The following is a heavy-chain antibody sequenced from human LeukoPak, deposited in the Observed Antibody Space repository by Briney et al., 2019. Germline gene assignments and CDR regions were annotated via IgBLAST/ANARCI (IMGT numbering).Heavy chain of an antibody. J-gene: IGHJ4*02. CDR1: GGTFSSYA. CDR2: IIPILGIA. Sequence: SVKVSCKASGGTFSSYAISWVRQAPGQGLEWMGRIIPILGIANYAQKFQGRVTITADKSTSTAYMELSSLRSEDTAVYYCARDYETLSSGGYSYDGGYWGQGTLVTVSS. CDR3: ARDYETLSSGGYSYDGGY. V-gene: IGHV1-69*04. D-gene: IGHD6-19*01.